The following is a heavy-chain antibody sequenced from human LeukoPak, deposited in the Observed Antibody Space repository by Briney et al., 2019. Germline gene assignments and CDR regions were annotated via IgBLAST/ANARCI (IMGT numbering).Heavy chain of an antibody. Sequence: GASVKVSCKASGYTFTSYGISWVRQAPGQGLEWMGWISAYNGNTNYAQKLQGRVTMTTDTSTSTAYMELSSLRSEDTAVYYCARGFASSSWDYYYYYGMDVWGQGTTVTVSS. D-gene: IGHD6-13*01. CDR2: ISAYNGNT. CDR1: GYTFTSYG. V-gene: IGHV1-18*01. J-gene: IGHJ6*02. CDR3: ARGFASSSWDYYYYYGMDV.